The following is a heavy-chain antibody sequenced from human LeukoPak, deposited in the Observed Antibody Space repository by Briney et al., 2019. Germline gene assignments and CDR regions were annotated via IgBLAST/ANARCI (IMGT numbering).Heavy chain of an antibody. V-gene: IGHV3-21*01. Sequence: GGSLRLSCAASGFTFSRYAMTWVRQAPGKGLEWVSSISSSSSYIYYADSVKGRFTISRDNAKNSLYLQMNSLSDEDTAVYYCARGIAVAGTSWFDSWGQGTLVTVSS. CDR1: GFTFSRYA. J-gene: IGHJ5*01. CDR3: ARGIAVAGTSWFDS. CDR2: ISSSSSYI. D-gene: IGHD6-19*01.